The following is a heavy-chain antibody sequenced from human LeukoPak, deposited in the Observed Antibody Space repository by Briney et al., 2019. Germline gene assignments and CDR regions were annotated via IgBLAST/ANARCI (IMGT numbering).Heavy chain of an antibody. CDR3: ATEPNYYDSTGYHS. D-gene: IGHD3-22*01. Sequence: PSETLSLTCSVSDYSISNGYYWVWIRQSPGKGLEYIGNIYHTGVTNYNPSLKSRVTISVDTSKNQFSLKLTSVTAADTAVYYRATEPNYYDSTGYHSWGQGTLVTVSS. CDR2: IYHTGVT. J-gene: IGHJ4*02. V-gene: IGHV4-38-2*02. CDR1: DYSISNGYY.